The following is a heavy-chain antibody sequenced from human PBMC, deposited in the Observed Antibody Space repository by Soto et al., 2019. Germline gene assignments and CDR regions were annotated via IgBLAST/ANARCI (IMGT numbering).Heavy chain of an antibody. J-gene: IGHJ6*02. D-gene: IGHD3-3*01. CDR2: ISAYNGNT. CDR3: ARDPTIFGVVTPYGMDV. CDR1: GYTFTSYG. Sequence: GASVKVSCKASGYTFTSYGISWVRQAPEQGLEWMGWISAYNGNTNYAQKLQGRVTMTTDTSTSTAYMELRSLRSDDTAVYYCARDPTIFGVVTPYGMDVWGQGTTVTVSS. V-gene: IGHV1-18*04.